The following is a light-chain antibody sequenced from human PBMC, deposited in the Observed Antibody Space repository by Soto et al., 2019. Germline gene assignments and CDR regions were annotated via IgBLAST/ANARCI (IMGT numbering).Light chain of an antibody. Sequence: EIVLTHSPCTLSLSPGERATLCSMDSQSVSNNYLAWYQQKPGQAPRLLIYGASNRATGTPDRFSGSGSGTDFTLTISRLEPEDFAVYYCQQYGSSGTFGKGTKVDIK. CDR3: QQYGSSGT. V-gene: IGKV3-20*01. J-gene: IGKJ1*01. CDR2: GAS. CDR1: QSVSNNY.